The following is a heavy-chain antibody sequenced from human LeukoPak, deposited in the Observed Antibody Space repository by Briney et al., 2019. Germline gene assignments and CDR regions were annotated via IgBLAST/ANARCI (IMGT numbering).Heavy chain of an antibody. V-gene: IGHV5-51*01. CDR1: GYSFTSYW. Sequence: GESLKISCKGSGYSFTSYWIGWVRQMPGKGLEWMGLIFPADSDTRYSPSFQGQVTISADKSISTAYLQWSSLKASDTAMYFCARHEVGATDFWGQGTLVTVSS. J-gene: IGHJ4*02. CDR2: IFPADSDT. D-gene: IGHD1-26*01. CDR3: ARHEVGATDF.